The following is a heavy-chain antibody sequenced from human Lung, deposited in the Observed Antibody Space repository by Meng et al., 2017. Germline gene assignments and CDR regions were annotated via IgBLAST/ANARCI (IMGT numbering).Heavy chain of an antibody. V-gene: IGHV1-18*01. D-gene: IGHD2-15*01. J-gene: IGHJ4*02. CDR1: GYSFNGYG. Sequence: ASVMVSCKASGYSFNGYGISWVRQAPGQGLEWMGWISAYNGHTDYAQNLQGRVTMTTDTSTSTAYMELRSLRSDDTAMYYCAREGYPVFYFDFWGQGTLVTVSS. CDR2: ISAYNGHT. CDR3: AREGYPVFYFDF.